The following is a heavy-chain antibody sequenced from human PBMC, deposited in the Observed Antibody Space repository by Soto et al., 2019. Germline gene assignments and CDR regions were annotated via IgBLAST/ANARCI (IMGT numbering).Heavy chain of an antibody. D-gene: IGHD1-1*01. J-gene: IGHJ4*02. Sequence: EVHLVESGGDLVEPGGSLRLSCVTSGFMFSSAWMSWVRQAPGKGLEWVGRIKSKTDGGARDYAAPVNGRFSISRDDSKSTLYLQMNSLRAEATALYYCVEGWNDFWGQGTLVTVSS. CDR3: VEGWNDF. CDR1: GFMFSSAW. V-gene: IGHV3-15*01. CDR2: IKSKTDGGAR.